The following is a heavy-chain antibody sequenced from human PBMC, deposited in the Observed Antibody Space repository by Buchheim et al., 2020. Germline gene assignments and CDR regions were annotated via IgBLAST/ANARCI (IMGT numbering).Heavy chain of an antibody. CDR2: IYSGGST. J-gene: IGHJ4*02. D-gene: IGHD2-15*01. CDR3: ARDRGGCSGGSCYSSGPFDY. Sequence: EVQLVESGGGLVQPGGSLRLSCAASGFTVSSNYMSWVRQAPGKGLEWVSVIYSGGSTYYADSVKGRFTISRDNSKNTLYLQMNSLRAEDTAVYYCARDRGGCSGGSCYSSGPFDYWGQGTL. V-gene: IGHV3-66*01. CDR1: GFTVSSNY.